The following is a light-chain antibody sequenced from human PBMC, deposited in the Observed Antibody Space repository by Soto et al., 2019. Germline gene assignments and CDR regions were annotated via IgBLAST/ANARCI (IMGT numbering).Light chain of an antibody. V-gene: IGKV3D-15*01. CDR2: DAS. CDR1: QSVGYK. Sequence: EIVMTQSPATLSVSPVERATLSCRASQSVGYKLAWYQKKPGQAPRLLIYDASDRATGIPGRFSGSGSGTDFTLIISSLEPEDFAFYYCQQGNTWPWTFGQGTKVDIK. J-gene: IGKJ1*01. CDR3: QQGNTWPWT.